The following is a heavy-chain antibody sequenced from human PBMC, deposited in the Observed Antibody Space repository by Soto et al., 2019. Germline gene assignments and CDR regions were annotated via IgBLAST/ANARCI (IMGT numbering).Heavy chain of an antibody. Sequence: SVKVSCRASGGTFGTYGISWVRQAPGQGLEWMGGIVPFVGTPDYAENLQGRVTITADESTSTAYMELSSLRSEDTAVYYCARDKRAYYDSSGSSIDYWGQGTLVTVSS. CDR1: GGTFGTYG. CDR2: IVPFVGTP. J-gene: IGHJ4*02. V-gene: IGHV1-69*13. CDR3: ARDKRAYYDSSGSSIDY. D-gene: IGHD3-22*01.